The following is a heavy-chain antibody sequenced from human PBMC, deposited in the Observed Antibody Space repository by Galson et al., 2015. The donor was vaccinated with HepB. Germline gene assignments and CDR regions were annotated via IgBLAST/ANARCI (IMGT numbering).Heavy chain of an antibody. J-gene: IGHJ4*02. CDR2: IRSKTDGGTT. D-gene: IGHD7-27*01. Sequence: LRLSCAASGFTFNNAWMNWVRQAPGKGLEWVGRIRSKTDGGTTDYAAPVKGRFTISRDDSKTMLYLQMNGLETEDTAMYYCTTERSGVASYWGQGTLVTVSS. V-gene: IGHV3-15*07. CDR1: GFTFNNAW. CDR3: TTERSGVASY.